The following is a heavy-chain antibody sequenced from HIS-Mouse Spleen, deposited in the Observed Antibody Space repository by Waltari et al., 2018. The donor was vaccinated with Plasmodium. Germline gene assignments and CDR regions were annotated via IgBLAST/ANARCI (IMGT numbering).Heavy chain of an antibody. CDR3: ARDRITGTSYFDY. CDR1: GGSISSSSYY. D-gene: IGHD1-7*01. V-gene: IGHV4-39*07. J-gene: IGHJ4*02. Sequence: QLQLQESGPGLVKPSETLSLTCTVSGGSISSSSYYWGWIRQPPGKGLEWIGGIYYSGTTSYNPSLKSRVTISVDTSKNQFSLKLSSVTAADTAVYYCARDRITGTSYFDYWGQGTLVTVSS. CDR2: IYYSGTT.